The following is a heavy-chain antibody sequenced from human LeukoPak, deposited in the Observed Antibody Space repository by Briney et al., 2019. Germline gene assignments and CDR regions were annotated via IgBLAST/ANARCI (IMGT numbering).Heavy chain of an antibody. Sequence: GGSLRLSCAASGFTFSDYYMSWIRQAPGKGLEWVSYISSSSSYTNYADSVKGRFTIARDNAKNSLYLQMNSLRAEDTAVYYCAREGTAGFGELSIWGQGTLVTVSS. CDR1: GFTFSDYY. D-gene: IGHD3-10*01. CDR3: AREGTAGFGELSI. V-gene: IGHV3-11*06. CDR2: ISSSSSYT. J-gene: IGHJ4*02.